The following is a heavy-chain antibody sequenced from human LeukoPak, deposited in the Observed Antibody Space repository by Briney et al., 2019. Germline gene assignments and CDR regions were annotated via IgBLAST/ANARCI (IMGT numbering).Heavy chain of an antibody. Sequence: GGSLRLSCAASGFSFSSYEMNWVRQAPGKGLEWISYINSNGRNIDYADSVKGRFTISRDNSKNTLYLQMNSLRAEDTAVYYCAAPLYYDSSGYHLGWIPYYFDYWGQGTLVTVSS. J-gene: IGHJ4*02. V-gene: IGHV3-48*03. CDR1: GFSFSSYE. CDR3: AAPLYYDSSGYHLGWIPYYFDY. CDR2: INSNGRNI. D-gene: IGHD3-22*01.